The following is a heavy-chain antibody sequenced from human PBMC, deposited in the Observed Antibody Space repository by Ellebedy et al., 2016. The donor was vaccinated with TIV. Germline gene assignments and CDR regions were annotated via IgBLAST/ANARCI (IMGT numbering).Heavy chain of an antibody. V-gene: IGHV4-59*08. D-gene: IGHD3-10*01. CDR3: AGSMVRGVIVHFDY. CDR1: GGSISSYY. Sequence: SETLSLTXTVSGGSISSYYWSWIRQPPGKGLEWIGYIYYSGSTNYNPSLKSRVTISVDTSKNQFSLKLSSVTAADTAVYYCAGSMVRGVIVHFDYWGQGTLVTVSS. CDR2: IYYSGST. J-gene: IGHJ4*02.